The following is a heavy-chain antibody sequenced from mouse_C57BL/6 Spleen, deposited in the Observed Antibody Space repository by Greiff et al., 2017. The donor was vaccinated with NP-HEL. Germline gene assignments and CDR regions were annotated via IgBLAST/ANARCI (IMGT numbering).Heavy chain of an antibody. V-gene: IGHV1-15*01. CDR3: TRSGVDYYGSSYAWFAY. J-gene: IGHJ3*01. D-gene: IGHD1-1*01. CDR1: GYTFTDYE. Sequence: QVQLQQSGAELVRPGASVTLSCKASGYTFTDYEMHWVKQTPVHGLEWIGAIDPETGGTAYNQKFKGKAILTADKSSSTAYMELRSLTSEDSAVYYCTRSGVDYYGSSYAWFAYWGQGTLVTVSA. CDR2: IDPETGGT.